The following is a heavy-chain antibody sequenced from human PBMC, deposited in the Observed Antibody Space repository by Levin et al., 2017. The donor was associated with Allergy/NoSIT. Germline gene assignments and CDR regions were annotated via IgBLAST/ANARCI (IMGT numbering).Heavy chain of an antibody. Sequence: PSETLSLTCAVEGGEGRGEEGRGRRKGGGKGLEWIGEINHSGSTNYNSSLILLVPLSVDTAKNQFSLKLSSVTAAATAVYYCARGSGYSYGTHPPYYFSYWGQGTLVTVSS. V-gene: IGHV4-34*01. CDR1: GGEGRGEE. CDR3: ARGSGYSYGTHPPYYFSY. CDR2: INHSGST. D-gene: IGHD5-18*01. J-gene: IGHJ4*02.